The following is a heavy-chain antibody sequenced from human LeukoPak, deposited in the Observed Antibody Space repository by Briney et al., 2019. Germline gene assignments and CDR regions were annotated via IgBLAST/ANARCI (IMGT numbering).Heavy chain of an antibody. Sequence: PGGSLRLSCAASGFTFSSYSMNWVRQAPGKGLEWVSSISSSSSYIYYADSVKGRFTISRDNAKNSLYLQTNSLRAEDTAVYYCASRRNGSSWFTNWFDPWGQGTLVTVSS. V-gene: IGHV3-21*01. J-gene: IGHJ5*02. CDR2: ISSSSSYI. CDR3: ASRRNGSSWFTNWFDP. CDR1: GFTFSSYS. D-gene: IGHD6-13*01.